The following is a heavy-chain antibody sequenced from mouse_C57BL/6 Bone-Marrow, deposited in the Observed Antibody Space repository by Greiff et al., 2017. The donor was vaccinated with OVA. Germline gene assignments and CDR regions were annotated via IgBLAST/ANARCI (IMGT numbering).Heavy chain of an antibody. J-gene: IGHJ1*03. D-gene: IGHD1-1*01. CDR3: ARHDYYGSSYWYFDV. V-gene: IGHV5-6*01. CDR1: GFTFSSYG. Sequence: EVKLMESGGDLVKPGGSLKLSCAASGFTFSSYGMSWVRQTPDKRLEWVATISSGGSYTYYPDSVKGRFTISRDNAKNTLYLQMSSLKSEDTAMYYCARHDYYGSSYWYFDVWSTGTTVTVSS. CDR2: ISSGGSYT.